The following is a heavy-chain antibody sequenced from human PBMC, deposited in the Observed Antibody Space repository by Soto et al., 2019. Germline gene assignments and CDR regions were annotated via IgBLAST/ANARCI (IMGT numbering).Heavy chain of an antibody. D-gene: IGHD2-2*01. CDR3: ARGYCSSTSCPPHYFDY. Sequence: GGSLRLSCAASGFTFSSYAMHWVRQAPGKGLEWVAVISYDGSNKYYADSVKGRFTISRDNSKNTLYLQMNSLRAEDTAVYYCARGYCSSTSCPPHYFDYWGQGTLVTVSS. CDR1: GFTFSSYA. V-gene: IGHV3-30-3*01. CDR2: ISYDGSNK. J-gene: IGHJ4*02.